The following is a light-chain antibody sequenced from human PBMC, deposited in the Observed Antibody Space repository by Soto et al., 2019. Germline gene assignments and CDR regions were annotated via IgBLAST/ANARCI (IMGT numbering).Light chain of an antibody. Sequence: DIVLTQSPDSLTVSLGERATINCKSSQSVLSSSNNKNYLAWHQQKPGQPHKVLIYWASTRESGVPDRFGGSGFWTDFTLTIRRLQAEDVAVYYCQQYHSAPITFGQGTRLEIK. CDR1: QSVLSSSNNKNY. CDR3: QQYHSAPIT. V-gene: IGKV4-1*01. J-gene: IGKJ5*01. CDR2: WAS.